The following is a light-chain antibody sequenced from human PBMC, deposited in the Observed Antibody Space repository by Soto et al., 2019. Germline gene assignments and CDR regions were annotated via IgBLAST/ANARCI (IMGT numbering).Light chain of an antibody. CDR1: QSVSSY. CDR2: DAS. V-gene: IGKV3-11*01. J-gene: IGKJ2*01. CDR3: QQRSNWPPYT. Sequence: EIVLTQSPATLYLSPGERATLSCRASQSVSSYLAWYPQKPGQAPRLLISDASNRVTGIPARLSGTGSGIDVTLTISSLEPEDLAVYHCQQRSNWPPYTFGQGTKLAIK.